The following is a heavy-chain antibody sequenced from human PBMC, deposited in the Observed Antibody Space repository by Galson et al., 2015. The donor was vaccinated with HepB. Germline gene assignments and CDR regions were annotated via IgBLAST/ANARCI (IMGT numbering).Heavy chain of an antibody. CDR1: GGTFSSYT. CDR3: ARESNYYDSSGYYPRLGWFDP. Sequence: QSGAEVKKPGESLKVSCKASGGTFSSYTISWVRQAPGQGLEWMGRIIPILGIANYAQKFQGRVTITADKSTSTAYMELSSLRSEDTAVYYCARESNYYDSSGYYPRLGWFDPWGQGTLVTVSS. D-gene: IGHD3-22*01. J-gene: IGHJ5*02. V-gene: IGHV1-69*04. CDR2: IIPILGIA.